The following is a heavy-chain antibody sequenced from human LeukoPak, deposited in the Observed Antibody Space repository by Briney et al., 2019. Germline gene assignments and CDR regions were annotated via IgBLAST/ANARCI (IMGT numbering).Heavy chain of an antibody. CDR2: INSDGSST. V-gene: IGHV3-74*01. CDR3: ARDPHYDILTGYLDAFDI. Sequence: PGGSLRLSCAASGFTFSSYWMHWVRQAPGKGLVWVSRINSDGSSTSYADSVKGRFTISRDNAKNTLYLQMNSLRAEDTAVYYCARDPHYDILTGYLDAFDIWGQGTMVTVSS. CDR1: GFTFSSYW. J-gene: IGHJ3*02. D-gene: IGHD3-9*01.